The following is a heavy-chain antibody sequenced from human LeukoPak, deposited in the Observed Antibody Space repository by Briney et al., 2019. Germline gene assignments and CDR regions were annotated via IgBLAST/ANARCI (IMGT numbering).Heavy chain of an antibody. J-gene: IGHJ5*02. V-gene: IGHV3-30*18. CDR1: GFSFSNYG. CDR2: ISYDGRNK. Sequence: GGSLRLSCAASGFSFSNYGMHWVRQAPGKGLEWVAVISYDGRNKYFADSVKGRLTISRDNSKNAVYLEMNSLRDEDTAVYYCAKDKRGGSGWYDHWGQGTLVTVSS. CDR3: AKDKRGGSGWYDH. D-gene: IGHD6-19*01.